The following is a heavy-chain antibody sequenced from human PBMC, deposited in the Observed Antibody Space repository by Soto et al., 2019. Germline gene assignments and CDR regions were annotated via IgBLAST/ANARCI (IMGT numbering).Heavy chain of an antibody. CDR3: AKDHDGGYCDYIGDYYYYGMDV. CDR1: GFTFSSYA. V-gene: IGHV3-23*01. CDR2: ISGRGGST. D-gene: IGHD4-17*01. Sequence: EVQLLESGGGLVQPGGSLRLSCAASGFTFSSYAMRWVRQAPGRGLEWVSAISGRGGSTYYADSVKGRFTISRDNYKNTLYLQMNSLRAEDTAVYYCAKDHDGGYCDYIGDYYYYGMDVWGQGTPVTVSS. J-gene: IGHJ6*02.